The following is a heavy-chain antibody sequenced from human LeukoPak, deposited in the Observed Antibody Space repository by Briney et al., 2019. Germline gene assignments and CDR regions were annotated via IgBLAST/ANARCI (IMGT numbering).Heavy chain of an antibody. CDR3: ARGLGARGFWSGYPYYYYGMDV. CDR1: GGSISSGDYY. V-gene: IGHV4-30-4*01. D-gene: IGHD3-3*01. CDR2: INHSGST. J-gene: IGHJ6*02. Sequence: SQTLSLTCTVSGGSISSGDYYWSWIRQPPGKGLEWIGEINHSGSTNYNPSLKSRVTISVDTSKNQFSLKLSSVTAADTAVYYCARGLGARGFWSGYPYYYYGMDVWGQGTTVTVSS.